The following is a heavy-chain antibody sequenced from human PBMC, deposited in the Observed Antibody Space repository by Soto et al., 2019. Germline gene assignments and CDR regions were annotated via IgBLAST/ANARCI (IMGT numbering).Heavy chain of an antibody. D-gene: IGHD3-10*01. J-gene: IGHJ3*02. CDR2: IYYSGNT. Sequence: TLSLTCTVSGGSISSSGFHWSWIRQHPGKGLEWIGYIYYSGNTYHNPSLKSRVTISVDTSKNQFSLKLSSVTAADTAVYYCARDVRFGEARSAFDIWGQGTMVTVSS. CDR1: GGSISSSGFH. V-gene: IGHV4-31*03. CDR3: ARDVRFGEARSAFDI.